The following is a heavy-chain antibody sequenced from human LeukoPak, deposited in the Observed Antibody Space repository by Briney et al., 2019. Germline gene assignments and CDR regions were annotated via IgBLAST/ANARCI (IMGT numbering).Heavy chain of an antibody. CDR2: IWYDGINK. Sequence: GGSLRLSCSASGFTFSRHGMHWVRQAPGKGLEWVAFIWYDGINKYYADSVKGRFTISRDNSKNTLYLQMNSLRAEDTAVYYCARDPRAYYDTSGYTFDSWGQGTLVTVSS. D-gene: IGHD3-22*01. CDR3: ARDPRAYYDTSGYTFDS. V-gene: IGHV3-33*01. J-gene: IGHJ4*02. CDR1: GFTFSRHG.